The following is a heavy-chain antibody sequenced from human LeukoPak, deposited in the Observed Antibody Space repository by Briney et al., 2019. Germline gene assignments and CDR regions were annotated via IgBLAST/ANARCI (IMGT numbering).Heavy chain of an antibody. Sequence: GGSLRLSCAASGFTLSNYAMHWVRQAPGKGLEWVSSINGSGDKTYYADSVKGRFTISRDNSKNTLYLQMNSLRAEDTAVYYCAKPARTDYADYWGQGTLVTVSS. J-gene: IGHJ4*02. D-gene: IGHD1-14*01. CDR1: GFTLSNYA. CDR3: AKPARTDYADY. CDR2: INGSGDKT. V-gene: IGHV3-23*01.